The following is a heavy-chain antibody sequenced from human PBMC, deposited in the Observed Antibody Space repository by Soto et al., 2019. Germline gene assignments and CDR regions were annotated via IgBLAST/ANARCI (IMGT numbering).Heavy chain of an antibody. Sequence: ASVKVSCRASGGTFSSYAISWVRQAPGQGLEWMGGIIPIFGTANYAQKFQGRVTITADKSTSTAYMELSSLRSEDTAVYYCAREDIVVVLAAIAYGMDVSGQGTKVTGSS. CDR1: GGTFSSYA. CDR2: IIPIFGTA. J-gene: IGHJ6*02. D-gene: IGHD2-2*01. CDR3: AREDIVVVLAAIAYGMDV. V-gene: IGHV1-69*06.